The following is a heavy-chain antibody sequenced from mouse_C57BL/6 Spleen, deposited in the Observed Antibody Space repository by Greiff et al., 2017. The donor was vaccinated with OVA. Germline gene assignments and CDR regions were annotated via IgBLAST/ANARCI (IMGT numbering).Heavy chain of an antibody. CDR1: GYTFTDHT. D-gene: IGHD1-1*01. CDR2: IYPRDGST. Sequence: VMLVESDAELVKPGASVKISCKVSGYTFTDHTIHWMKQRPEQGLEWIGYIYPRDGSTKYNEKFKGKATLTADKSSSTAYMQLNSLTSEDSAVYFCARGARGNPTVFDVWGTGTTVTVSS. CDR3: ARGARGNPTVFDV. J-gene: IGHJ1*03. V-gene: IGHV1-78*01.